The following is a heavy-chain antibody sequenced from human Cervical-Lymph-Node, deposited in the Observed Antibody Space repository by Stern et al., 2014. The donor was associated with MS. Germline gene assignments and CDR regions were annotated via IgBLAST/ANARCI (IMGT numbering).Heavy chain of an antibody. J-gene: IGHJ2*01. V-gene: IGHV4-59*02. CDR1: GGAVSDYY. D-gene: IGHD2-21*02. CDR3: ARDPSTTASDWFFDL. CDR2: ISDTGTT. Sequence: QVQLQESGPGLVKPSETLSLTCTVSGGAVSDYYWTWIRQRPGKGLVWIGYISDTGTTNYNPSLPSRVTITLDPSQNQVSLRLRSVTAADTAVYYCARDPSTTASDWFFDLWGRGSLVTVSS.